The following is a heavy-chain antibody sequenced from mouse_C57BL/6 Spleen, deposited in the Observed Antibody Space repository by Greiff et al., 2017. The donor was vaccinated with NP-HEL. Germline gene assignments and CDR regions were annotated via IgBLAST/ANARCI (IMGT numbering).Heavy chain of an antibody. V-gene: IGHV1-80*01. D-gene: IGHD1-1*01. Sequence: VQLQQSGAELVKPGASVKISCKASGYAFSSYWMNWVKQRPGQGLEWIGQIYPGDGDTNYNGKFKGKATLTADKSSSTAYMQLSSLTSEDSAVYFCARTARATVVATRYFDVWGTGTTVTVA. J-gene: IGHJ1*03. CDR2: IYPGDGDT. CDR1: GYAFSSYW. CDR3: ARTARATVVATRYFDV.